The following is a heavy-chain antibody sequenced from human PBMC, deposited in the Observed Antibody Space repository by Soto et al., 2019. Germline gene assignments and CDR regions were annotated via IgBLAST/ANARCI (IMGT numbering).Heavy chain of an antibody. J-gene: IGHJ4*02. D-gene: IGHD1-26*01. V-gene: IGHV3-23*01. CDR3: ASRGSGSYFEF. Sequence: EVQLLESGGGLVQPGGSLRLSCAASGFTFSSYAMRWVRQAPVKGLEWVSAISGSGDSTYYADSVKGRFTISRDNSKNTLYLQMNSLRGEDTAVYYCASRGSGSYFEFWGQGDLVTVSS. CDR1: GFTFSSYA. CDR2: ISGSGDST.